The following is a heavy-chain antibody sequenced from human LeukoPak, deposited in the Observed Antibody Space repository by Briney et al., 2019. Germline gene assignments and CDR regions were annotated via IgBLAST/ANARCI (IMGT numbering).Heavy chain of an antibody. CDR1: GRSISGYY. D-gene: IGHD6-19*01. J-gene: IGHJ3*02. Sequence: PSETLSLTCTVSGRSISGYYWSWIRQPPGMGLEWMAYIYHTESTNYNPSLKSRVTISVDTSKNQFSLHLSSVTAADTAVYYCAREISYSSGTYRAFDIWGQGTTVTVSS. CDR2: IYHTEST. CDR3: AREISYSSGTYRAFDI. V-gene: IGHV4-59*01.